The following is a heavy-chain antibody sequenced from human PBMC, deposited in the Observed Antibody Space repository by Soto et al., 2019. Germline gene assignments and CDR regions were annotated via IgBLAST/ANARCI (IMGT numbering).Heavy chain of an antibody. CDR2: ISSSSSYT. V-gene: IGHV3-11*06. Sequence: GGSLRLSCAASGFTFSDYYMSWIRQAPGKGLEWVSYISSSSSYTNYADSVKGRFTISRDNAKNSLHLQMNSLRAEDTAVYYCARDPLAYYDFWSGYALNYGMDVWGQGTTVTVSS. D-gene: IGHD3-3*01. CDR3: ARDPLAYYDFWSGYALNYGMDV. J-gene: IGHJ6*02. CDR1: GFTFSDYY.